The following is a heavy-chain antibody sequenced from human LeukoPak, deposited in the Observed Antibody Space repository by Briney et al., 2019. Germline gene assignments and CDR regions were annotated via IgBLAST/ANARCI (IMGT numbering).Heavy chain of an antibody. Sequence: PGGSLRLSCAASGFTFSIYCMHWVRQAPGKGLEWVAVISYYGSNKYYADSVKGRFTISRDNSKNTMYLQMNSLRAEDTAVYYCAKAHRVLRYFDWFVDGMDVWGQGTTVTVSS. J-gene: IGHJ6*02. CDR3: AKAHRVLRYFDWFVDGMDV. V-gene: IGHV3-30*18. CDR1: GFTFSIYC. D-gene: IGHD3-9*01. CDR2: ISYYGSNK.